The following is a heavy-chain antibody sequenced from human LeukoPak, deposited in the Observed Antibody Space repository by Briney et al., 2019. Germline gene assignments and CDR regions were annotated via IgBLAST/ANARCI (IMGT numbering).Heavy chain of an antibody. D-gene: IGHD4-17*01. CDR1: GGSISSYY. CDR2: IYYSGST. J-gene: IGHJ6*02. CDR3: ARVHGLYYYGMDV. Sequence: SETLSLTCTVSGGSISSYYWGWIRQPPGKGLEGIGYIYYSGSTNYNPSLKSRVTISVDTSKNQFSLKLSSVTAADTAAYYCARVHGLYYYGMDVWGQGTTVTV. V-gene: IGHV4-59*01.